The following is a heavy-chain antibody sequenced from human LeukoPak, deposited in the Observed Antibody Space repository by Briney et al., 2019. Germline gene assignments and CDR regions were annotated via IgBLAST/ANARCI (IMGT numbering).Heavy chain of an antibody. V-gene: IGHV6-1*01. D-gene: IGHD6-6*01. CDR2: TYYRSDWYS. Sequence: SQTLSLTCAISGDSVSSSASWNWIRQSPSRGLEWLGRTYYRSDWYSDYATSVRSRITINADTSKNQFSLQLNSVSPEDTAVYYCARDPNSSSEWGPFDPWGQETLVTVSS. CDR3: ARDPNSSSEWGPFDP. J-gene: IGHJ5*02. CDR1: GDSVSSSAS.